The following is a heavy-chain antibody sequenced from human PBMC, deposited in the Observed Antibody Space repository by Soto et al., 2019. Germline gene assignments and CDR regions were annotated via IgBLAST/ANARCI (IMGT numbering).Heavy chain of an antibody. CDR3: AKGRLYGVVAAIDY. Sequence: GGSLRLSCAASGFTFSSYGMHWVRQAPGKGLEWVAVISYDGSNKYYADSVKGRFTISRDNSKNTLYLQMNSLRAEDTAVYYCAKGRLYGVVAAIDYWGQGTLVTVSS. D-gene: IGHD2-15*01. CDR1: GFTFSSYG. V-gene: IGHV3-30*18. CDR2: ISYDGSNK. J-gene: IGHJ4*02.